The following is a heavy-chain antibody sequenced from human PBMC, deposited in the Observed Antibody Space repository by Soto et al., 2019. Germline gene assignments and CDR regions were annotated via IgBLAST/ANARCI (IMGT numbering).Heavy chain of an antibody. D-gene: IGHD2-8*01. CDR1: GFTFSSYA. V-gene: IGHV3-23*01. CDR2: ISGSGGST. CDR3: AKDLFLPFYCTNGVCHNFDY. Sequence: GGSLRLSCAASGFTFSSYAMSRVRQAPGKGLERVSAISGSGGSTYYADSVKGRFTISRDNSKNTLYLQMNSLRAEDTAVYYCAKDLFLPFYCTNGVCHNFDYWAQGTLVNGSS. J-gene: IGHJ4*02.